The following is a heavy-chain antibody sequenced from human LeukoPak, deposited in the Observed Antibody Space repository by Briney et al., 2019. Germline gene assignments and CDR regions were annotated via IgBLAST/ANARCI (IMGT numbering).Heavy chain of an antibody. Sequence: SETLSLTCSVSSVSISSFFWSWIRQPPGKGLEWIGSIHYSGDTKYNPSLKSRVSLSVDTSKQQFSLRLTSLTAADTAVYYCARELDLERNRWNYFESWGQGTLVTVSS. CDR2: IHYSGDT. CDR3: ARELDLERNRWNYFES. D-gene: IGHD1-1*01. CDR1: SVSISSFF. V-gene: IGHV4-59*01. J-gene: IGHJ4*02.